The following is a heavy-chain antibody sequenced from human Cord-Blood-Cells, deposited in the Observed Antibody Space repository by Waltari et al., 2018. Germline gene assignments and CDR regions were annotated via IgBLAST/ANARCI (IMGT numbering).Heavy chain of an antibody. V-gene: IGHV4-39*01. CDR3: ARQGNIAARFDY. CDR1: GGSTSSSSYY. J-gene: IGHJ4*02. CDR2: IYYSGST. D-gene: IGHD6-6*01. Sequence: QLQLQESGPGLVKPSETPSLTCTVSGGSTSSSSYYWGWIRQPPGKGLEWLGGIYYSGSTYYNPSLKSRVTISVDTSKNQFSLKLSSVTAADTAVYYCARQGNIAARFDYWGQGTLVTVSS.